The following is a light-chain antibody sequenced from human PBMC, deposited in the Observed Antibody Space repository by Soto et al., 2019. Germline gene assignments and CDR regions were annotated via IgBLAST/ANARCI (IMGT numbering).Light chain of an antibody. J-gene: IGKJ4*01. V-gene: IGKV3-11*01. Sequence: DIVLTQSPATLSLSPGERATLSCRASQNARYYLAWYQQKGGQAPRLLIYDTSNRATGIPARFSGSGSGTDFTLTISSLEPEDFAVYYCQQRANWPLTFGGGTKVEL. CDR1: QNARYY. CDR2: DTS. CDR3: QQRANWPLT.